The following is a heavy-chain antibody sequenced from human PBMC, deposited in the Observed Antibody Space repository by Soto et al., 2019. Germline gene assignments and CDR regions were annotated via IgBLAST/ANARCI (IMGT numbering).Heavy chain of an antibody. D-gene: IGHD6-6*01. CDR2: ISYDGSNK. J-gene: IGHJ4*02. V-gene: IGHV3-30-3*01. Sequence: QVQLVESGGGVVQPGRSLRLSCAASGFTFSSYAMHWVRQAPGKGLEWMAVISYDGSNKYYADSVKGRFTISRDNSKNTLYLQMNSLRAEDTAVYYCARDTGHSSSGNLEISYWGQGTLVTVSS. CDR3: ARDTGHSSSGNLEISY. CDR1: GFTFSSYA.